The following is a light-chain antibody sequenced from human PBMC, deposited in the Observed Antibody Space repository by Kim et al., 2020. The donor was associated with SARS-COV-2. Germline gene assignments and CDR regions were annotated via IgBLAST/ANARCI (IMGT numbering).Light chain of an antibody. J-gene: IGKJ2*01. CDR2: GAS. CDR3: QQYGGSPPTT. V-gene: IGKV3-20*01. CDR1: QSISNSY. Sequence: EIVLTQSPGTLSLSPGERATLSCRASQSISNSYLAWYQQKPGQAPRLLIYGASSRATGISNRFSGSGSGTDFTLTISGLEPEDFAVYYCQQYGGSPPTTFGQGTKWRS.